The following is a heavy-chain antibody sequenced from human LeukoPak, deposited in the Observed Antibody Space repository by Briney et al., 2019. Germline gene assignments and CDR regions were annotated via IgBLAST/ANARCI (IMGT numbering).Heavy chain of an antibody. J-gene: IGHJ4*02. Sequence: GGSLRLSCAASGFTFSSYGMHWVRQVPEKGLVWVSRINSDGTLTTNADSVKGRFTISRDNAKNMLYLQMNSLRAEDTAVYYCARDIGTDWGQGTLVTVSS. CDR3: ARDIGTD. CDR2: INSDGTLT. CDR1: GFTFSSYG. D-gene: IGHD1-14*01. V-gene: IGHV3-74*01.